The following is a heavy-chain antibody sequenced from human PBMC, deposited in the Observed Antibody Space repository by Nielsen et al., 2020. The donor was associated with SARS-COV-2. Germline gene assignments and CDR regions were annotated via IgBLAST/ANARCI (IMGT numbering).Heavy chain of an antibody. CDR1: GFPFSSYE. J-gene: IGHJ6*02. CDR2: IGGNGRNI. D-gene: IGHD6-6*01. CDR3: ARVQQLVPGSYYYYGMDV. Sequence: GGSLRLSCAASGFPFSSYEMNWVRQAPGKALEWLSYIGGNGRNIFYADSVKGRFTISRDNAKNSLYLQMNSLRAEDTALYHCARVQQLVPGSYYYYGMDVWGQGTTVTVSS. V-gene: IGHV3-48*03.